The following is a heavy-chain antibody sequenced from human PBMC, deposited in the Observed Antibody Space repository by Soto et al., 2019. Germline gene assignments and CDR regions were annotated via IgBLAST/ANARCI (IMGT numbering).Heavy chain of an antibody. CDR1: GFTFDDYA. CDR3: AKDMTQLDYYYYMDV. J-gene: IGHJ6*03. V-gene: IGHV3-9*01. CDR2: ISWNSGSI. Sequence: TGGSLRLSCAASGFTFDDYAMHWVRQAPGKGLEWVSGISWNSGSIGYADSVKGRFTISRDNAKNSLYLQMNSLRAEDTALYYCAKDMTQLDYYYYMDVWGKGTTVTVSS. D-gene: IGHD2-2*01.